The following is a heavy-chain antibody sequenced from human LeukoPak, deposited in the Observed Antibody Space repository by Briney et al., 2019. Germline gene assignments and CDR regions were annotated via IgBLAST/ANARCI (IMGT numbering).Heavy chain of an antibody. CDR1: GGSISSYY. J-gene: IGHJ4*02. D-gene: IGHD3-22*01. V-gene: IGHV4-59*01. Sequence: SETLSLTCTVSGGSISSYYWSWMRQPPGKGLEWIGYIYYSGSTNYYPSLRSRVTISVDTSKNQFSLELTSVTAADTAVYYCARKSMIVGSPFDYWGQGTLVTVSS. CDR3: ARKSMIVGSPFDY. CDR2: IYYSGST.